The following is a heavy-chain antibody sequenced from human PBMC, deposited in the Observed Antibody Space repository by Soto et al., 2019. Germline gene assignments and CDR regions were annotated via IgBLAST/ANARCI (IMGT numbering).Heavy chain of an antibody. Sequence: ASVKVSCKASGYTFTGYYMHWVRQAPGQGLEWMGWINPNSGGTNYAQKFQGWVTMTRDTSISTAYMELSRLRSDDTAVYYCAVGVNYDFWSGYQYGMDVWGQGTTDTVSS. J-gene: IGHJ6*02. CDR1: GYTFTGYY. CDR2: INPNSGGT. CDR3: AVGVNYDFWSGYQYGMDV. D-gene: IGHD3-3*01. V-gene: IGHV1-2*04.